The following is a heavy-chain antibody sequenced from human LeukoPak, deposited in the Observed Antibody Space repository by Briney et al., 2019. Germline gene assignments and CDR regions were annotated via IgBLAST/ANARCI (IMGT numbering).Heavy chain of an antibody. Sequence: GGSLRLSCAASGFSFSTIYMSWVRQTPGQRLEWVANINVDGTAEYYVDSVKGRFTISRDNAKNSLYLQMNSLRAEDTAVYYCARDPYRFAFDIWGQGTVVLVSS. CDR3: ARDPYRFAFDI. J-gene: IGHJ3*02. CDR2: INVDGTAE. V-gene: IGHV3-7*03. D-gene: IGHD1-26*01. CDR1: GFSFSTIY.